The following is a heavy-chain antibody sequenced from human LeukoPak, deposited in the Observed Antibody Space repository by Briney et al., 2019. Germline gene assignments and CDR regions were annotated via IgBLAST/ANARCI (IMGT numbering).Heavy chain of an antibody. CDR1: GFTFSNYA. J-gene: IGHJ4*02. CDR2: ISDSGGST. V-gene: IGHV3-23*01. D-gene: IGHD3-10*01. Sequence: SGGSLRLSCAASGFTFSNYAMTWVRQAPGKGLEWVSSISDSGGSTYYADSVKGRFTISRDNSKNTLYLQMNSLRAEDTAVYYCAKDGGDSYFDYWGQGTLVTVSS. CDR3: AKDGGDSYFDY.